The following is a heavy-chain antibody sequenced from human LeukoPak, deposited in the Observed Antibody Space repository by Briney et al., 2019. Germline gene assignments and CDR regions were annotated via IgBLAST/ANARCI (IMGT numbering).Heavy chain of an antibody. CDR3: ARDLIVGATGDVFDI. CDR2: ISAGSSYI. Sequence: GGSLRLSCAASGFTFSSYSMNWLRQAPGKGLEWVSSISAGSSYIYYADSVKGRFTISRDSAKNSLFLQMNSLRAEDTAVYYCARDLIVGATGDVFDIWGQGTMVTVSS. D-gene: IGHD1-26*01. J-gene: IGHJ3*02. V-gene: IGHV3-21*01. CDR1: GFTFSSYS.